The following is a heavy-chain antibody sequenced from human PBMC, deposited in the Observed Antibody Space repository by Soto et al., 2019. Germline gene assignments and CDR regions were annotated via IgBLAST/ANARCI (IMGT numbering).Heavy chain of an antibody. CDR2: IRESGGRT. CDR3: AKAGDDFWSGYLFYFDS. CDR1: GFMFHRYA. J-gene: IGHJ4*02. Sequence: GGSLRLSCAASGFMFHRYAITWVRQAPGKGLEWLSTIRESGGRTDYADAVKGRFTISRDNLKNTVYLQMSSLRAEDTAVYFCAKAGDDFWSGYLFYFDSWGQGTPVTVSS. V-gene: IGHV3-23*01. D-gene: IGHD3-3*01.